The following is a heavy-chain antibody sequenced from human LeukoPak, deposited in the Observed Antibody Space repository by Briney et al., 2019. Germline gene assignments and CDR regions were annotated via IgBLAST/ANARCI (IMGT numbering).Heavy chain of an antibody. CDR2: ISGSGGST. Sequence: GGSLRLSCAASGFTFSSYAMSSVRQAPGKGLEWVSAISGSGGSTYYADSVKGRFTISRDNSKNTLYLQMNSLRAEDTAVYYCAKKSLGFLEWSLDYWGQGTLVTVSS. V-gene: IGHV3-23*01. D-gene: IGHD3-3*01. CDR3: AKKSLGFLEWSLDY. CDR1: GFTFSSYA. J-gene: IGHJ4*02.